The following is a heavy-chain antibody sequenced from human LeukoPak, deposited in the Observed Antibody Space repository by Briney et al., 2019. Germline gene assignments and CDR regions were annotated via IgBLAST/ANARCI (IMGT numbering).Heavy chain of an antibody. V-gene: IGHV5-51*01. CDR3: ARGASGNWLTMDA. D-gene: IGHD4-23*01. J-gene: IGHJ6*02. Sequence: GESLKISCKGSGYSFTTYYIAWVRQMPGKGLEWMGIIYPGDSDTRYSPSFQGQVTISADKSIATAYLKWSSLKASDTAIYYCARGASGNWLTMDAWGQGTTVTVSS. CDR2: IYPGDSDT. CDR1: GYSFTTYY.